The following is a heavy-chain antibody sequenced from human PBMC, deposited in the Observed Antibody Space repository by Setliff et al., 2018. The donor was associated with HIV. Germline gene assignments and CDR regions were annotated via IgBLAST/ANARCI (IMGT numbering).Heavy chain of an antibody. CDR3: ARDGLGAPTDY. V-gene: IGHV1-2*02. J-gene: IGHJ4*02. D-gene: IGHD1-26*01. CDR1: GYAFTAYY. Sequence: ASVKVSCKTSGYAFTAYYVHWIRQAPGEGPEWLGWIYTDSGVTNYAQKFQGRVTMTRDTSINTVYLEVSNLRSDDTAVYYCARDGLGAPTDYWGQGTLVTVSS. CDR2: IYTDSGVT.